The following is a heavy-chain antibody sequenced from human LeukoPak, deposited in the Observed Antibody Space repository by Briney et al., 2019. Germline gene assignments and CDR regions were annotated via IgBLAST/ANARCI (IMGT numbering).Heavy chain of an antibody. D-gene: IGHD3-3*01. CDR3: AKDAGRFLEWYYFDY. CDR1: GFTFSSYG. V-gene: IGHV3-30*02. Sequence: GGSLRLSCAASGFTFSSYGMHWVRQAPGQGLEWVAFIRYDGSNKYYAASVKGRFTISRDNSKNTLYLQMNSLRAEDTAVYYCAKDAGRFLEWYYFDYWGQGTLVTVSS. CDR2: IRYDGSNK. J-gene: IGHJ4*02.